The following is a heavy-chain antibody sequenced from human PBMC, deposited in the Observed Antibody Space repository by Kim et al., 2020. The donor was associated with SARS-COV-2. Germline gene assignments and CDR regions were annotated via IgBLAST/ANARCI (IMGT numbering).Heavy chain of an antibody. V-gene: IGHV4-39*01. D-gene: IGHD1-26*01. CDR3: ASLVGATVDF. Sequence: GITSYNQSLKSRVTISVDPSKTQFSLKLSSVTTADTAVFYCASLVGATVDFWGQGTLVTVSS. CDR2: GIT. J-gene: IGHJ4*02.